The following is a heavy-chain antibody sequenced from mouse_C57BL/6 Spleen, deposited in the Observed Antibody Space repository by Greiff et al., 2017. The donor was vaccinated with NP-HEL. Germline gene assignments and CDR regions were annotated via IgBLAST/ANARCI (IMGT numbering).Heavy chain of an antibody. CDR3: ARTHYYGSSPYYAMDY. V-gene: IGHV1-9*01. Sequence: QVQLQQSGAELMKPGASVKLSCKATGYTFTGYWIEWVKQRPGHGLEWIGEILPGSGSTNYNEKFKGKATFTADTSSHTAYMQLSSLTTEASAIYYCARTHYYGSSPYYAMDYWGQGTSVTVSS. CDR2: ILPGSGST. CDR1: GYTFTGYW. D-gene: IGHD1-1*01. J-gene: IGHJ4*01.